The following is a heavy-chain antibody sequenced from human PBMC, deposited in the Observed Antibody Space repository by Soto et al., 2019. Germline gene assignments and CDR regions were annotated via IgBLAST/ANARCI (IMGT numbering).Heavy chain of an antibody. V-gene: IGHV3-73*01. CDR3: TRHRDGYFDY. CDR2: IRSKANTYAT. J-gene: IGHJ4*02. Sequence: EVQLVESGGGLVQPGGSLKLSCAASGFTFSGYNMHWVRQASGKGLEWVGRIRSKANTYATAYAASVKGRFTISRDDSKNTAYLQMNSLQIEDTAMYYCTRHRDGYFDYWGQGTLVTVSS. CDR1: GFTFSGYN.